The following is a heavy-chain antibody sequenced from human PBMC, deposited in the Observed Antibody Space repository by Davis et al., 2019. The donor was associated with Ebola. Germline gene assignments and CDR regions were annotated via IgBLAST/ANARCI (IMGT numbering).Heavy chain of an antibody. CDR3: ARDRWFRELVGYYYGMDV. CDR1: GYTFTSYY. Sequence: ASVKVSCKASGYTFTSYYMHWVRQAPGQGLEWMGIINPSGGSTSYAQKFQGRVTMTRDTSTSTVYMELSSLRSEDTAVYYCARDRWFRELVGYYYGMDVWGQGTTVTVSS. J-gene: IGHJ6*02. CDR2: INPSGGST. D-gene: IGHD3-10*01. V-gene: IGHV1-46*01.